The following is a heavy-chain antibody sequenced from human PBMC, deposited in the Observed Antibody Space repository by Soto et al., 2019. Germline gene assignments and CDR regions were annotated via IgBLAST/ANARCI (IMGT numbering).Heavy chain of an antibody. D-gene: IGHD2-21*02. CDR2: INAGNGNT. CDR3: ARSIVVVTALDY. CDR1: GYTFTSYA. Sequence: QVQLVQSGAEEKKPGASVKVSCKASGYTFTSYAMHWVRQAPGQRLEWMRWINAGNGNTKYSQKFQGRVTITRDTSASTDYMELSSLRSEVTAVYYCARSIVVVTALDYWGQGTLVTVSS. V-gene: IGHV1-3*05. J-gene: IGHJ4*02.